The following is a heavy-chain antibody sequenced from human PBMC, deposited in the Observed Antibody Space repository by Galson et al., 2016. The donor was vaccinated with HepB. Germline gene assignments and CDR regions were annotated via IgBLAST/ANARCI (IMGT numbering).Heavy chain of an antibody. D-gene: IGHD3-10*01. CDR1: GFTFSDYY. CDR2: ISGSGGST. CDR3: AKWVTSGSLSSYYYHGMDV. Sequence: SLRLSCAASGFTFSDYYMSWIRQAPGKGLEWVSAISGSGGSTYYADSVKGRFTISRDNSKNTLYLQINSLRAEDTAVYYCAKWVTSGSLSSYYYHGMDVWGQGTTVTVSS. J-gene: IGHJ6*02. V-gene: IGHV3-23*01.